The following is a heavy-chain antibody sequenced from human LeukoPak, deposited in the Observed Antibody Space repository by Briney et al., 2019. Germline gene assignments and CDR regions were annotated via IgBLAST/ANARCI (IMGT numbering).Heavy chain of an antibody. CDR1: GGIFSSYA. Sequence: SVKVSCKASGGIFSSYAISWVRQAPGQGLEWMGRIIPILGIANYAQKFQGRVTITTDKSTSTAYMDLSSLRSEDTAVYYCARDLPPYYFDYWGQGTLVTVSS. J-gene: IGHJ4*02. CDR2: IIPILGIA. V-gene: IGHV1-69*04. CDR3: ARDLPPYYFDY.